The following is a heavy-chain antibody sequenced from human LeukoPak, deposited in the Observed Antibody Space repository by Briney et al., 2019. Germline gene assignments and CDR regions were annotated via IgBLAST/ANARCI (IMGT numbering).Heavy chain of an antibody. V-gene: IGHV1-2*02. D-gene: IGHD3-10*01. CDR1: GYSFIAYF. J-gene: IGHJ6*02. CDR2: ISPTRGGA. Sequence: GAVKDSCMASGYSFIAYFIHWVRPAPGQGLEWMGRISPTRGGAKDAQKFLGRVSMSRDTSISTSYQELSRLRPDDTAVYYCASLEYASGSSNSYYYYDDRDIWGQGTMVTVSS. CDR3: ASLEYASGSSNSYYYYDDRDI.